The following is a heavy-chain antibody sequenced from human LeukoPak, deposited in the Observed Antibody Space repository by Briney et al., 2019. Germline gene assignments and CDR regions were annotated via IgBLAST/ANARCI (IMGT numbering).Heavy chain of an antibody. CDR1: GFTFNNYA. V-gene: IGHV3-23*01. Sequence: PGGSLRLSCAASGFTFNNYAVSWVRQAPGKGLEWVSGISGSGGTTLYADSVKGRLTISRDNSKNTLYVQMNSLRAEDTAVYYCAKAATMVRGEYGMDVWGQGTTVTVSS. D-gene: IGHD3-10*01. CDR2: ISGSGGTT. J-gene: IGHJ6*02. CDR3: AKAATMVRGEYGMDV.